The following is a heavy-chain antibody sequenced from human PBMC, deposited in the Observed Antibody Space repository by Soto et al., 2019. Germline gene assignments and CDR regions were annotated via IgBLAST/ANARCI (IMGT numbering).Heavy chain of an antibody. Sequence: EVQLVEAGGHLVQPGGSLRLSCAASEFTFSNYGMNWVRQAPGKGLEWVSYISSSSSSIYYADSVKGRFTISRDNAKNSLWLHMNSLRVEDTAVYYCARGLTFSGYDGGTRYFDYWGQGTLVTVSS. CDR3: ARGLTFSGYDGGTRYFDY. J-gene: IGHJ4*02. CDR2: ISSSSSSI. CDR1: EFTFSNYG. D-gene: IGHD5-12*01. V-gene: IGHV3-48*01.